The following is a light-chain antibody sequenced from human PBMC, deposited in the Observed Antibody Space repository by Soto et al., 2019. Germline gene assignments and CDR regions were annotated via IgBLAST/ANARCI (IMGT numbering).Light chain of an antibody. CDR3: SSYTTSNTRQIV. Sequence: QSALTQPASVSGSPGQSITISCTGTSSDVGGYNYVSWYQHHPGKAPKLMIFDVSNRPSGVSNRFSCSKSCNTASLTISGLQPEDEADYYCSSYTTSNTRQIVFGTGTKVTVL. CDR1: SSDVGGYNY. CDR2: DVS. J-gene: IGLJ1*01. V-gene: IGLV2-14*03.